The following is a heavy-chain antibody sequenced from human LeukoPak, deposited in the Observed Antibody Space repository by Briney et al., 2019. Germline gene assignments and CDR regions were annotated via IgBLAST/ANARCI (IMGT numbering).Heavy chain of an antibody. CDR2: SRKKVNNYTP. J-gene: IGHJ4*02. V-gene: IGHV3-72*01. CDR1: GFIFGNHQ. CDR3: ASSYINSYPEDRIFDY. Sequence: GGSLRLAWAASGFIFGNHQMGWVRQAPGKGRGWVGRSRKKVNNYTPEYAASVKGRFTISRDDSKNSMYLQMNSLKIEDTAMYYCASSYINSYPEDRIFDYWGQGTLVTVSS. D-gene: IGHD6-13*01.